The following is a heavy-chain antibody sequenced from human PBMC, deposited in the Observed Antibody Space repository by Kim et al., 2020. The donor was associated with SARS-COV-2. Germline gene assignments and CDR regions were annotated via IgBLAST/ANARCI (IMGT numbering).Heavy chain of an antibody. J-gene: IGHJ4*02. D-gene: IGHD2-15*01. V-gene: IGHV4-59*01. CDR2: IYYSGST. CDR1: GGSISSYY. Sequence: SETLSLTCTVSGGSISSYYWSWIRQPPGKGLEWIGYIYYSGSTNYNPSLKSRVTISVDTSKNQFSLKLSSVTAADTAVYYCARAVAAWRGGRFDYWGQGTLVTVSS. CDR3: ARAVAAWRGGRFDY.